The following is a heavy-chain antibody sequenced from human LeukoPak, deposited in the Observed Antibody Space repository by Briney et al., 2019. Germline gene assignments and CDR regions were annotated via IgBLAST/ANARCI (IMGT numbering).Heavy chain of an antibody. Sequence: PGGSLRLSCAASGFTFSSYAMHWVRQAPGKGLEWVAVISYDGSNKYYADSVKGRFTISRDNSKNTPYLQMNSLRAEDTAVYYCASYNYGDSLDYWGQGTLVTVSS. CDR3: ASYNYGDSLDY. CDR2: ISYDGSNK. D-gene: IGHD4-17*01. CDR1: GFTFSSYA. J-gene: IGHJ4*02. V-gene: IGHV3-30-3*01.